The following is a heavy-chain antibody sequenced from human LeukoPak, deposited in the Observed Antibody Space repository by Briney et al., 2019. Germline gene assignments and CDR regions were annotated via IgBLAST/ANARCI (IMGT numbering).Heavy chain of an antibody. Sequence: GESLKISCKGSGYSFTSYWIGWVRQMPGKGLEWMGIIYPGDSDTRYSPSFQGQVTISADKSISTAYLQWSSLKASDTAMYYCARHPRGGYDFWSGYYYYYMDVWGKGTTVTVSS. V-gene: IGHV5-51*01. CDR1: GYSFTSYW. CDR2: IYPGDSDT. J-gene: IGHJ6*03. CDR3: ARHPRGGYDFWSGYYYYYMDV. D-gene: IGHD3-3*01.